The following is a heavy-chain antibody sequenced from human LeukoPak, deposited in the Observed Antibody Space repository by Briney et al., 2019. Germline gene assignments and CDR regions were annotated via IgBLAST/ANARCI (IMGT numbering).Heavy chain of an antibody. CDR2: IYYSGST. Sequence: SETLSLTCTVSGGSISSYYWSWIRQPPGKGLEWIGYIYYSGSTNYNPSLKSRVSISVDTSKNQFSLKLSSVTAADTAVYYCARLIPSYDILTAYWFDPWGQGTLVTVSS. D-gene: IGHD3-9*01. J-gene: IGHJ5*02. CDR1: GGSISSYY. CDR3: ARLIPSYDILTAYWFDP. V-gene: IGHV4-59*08.